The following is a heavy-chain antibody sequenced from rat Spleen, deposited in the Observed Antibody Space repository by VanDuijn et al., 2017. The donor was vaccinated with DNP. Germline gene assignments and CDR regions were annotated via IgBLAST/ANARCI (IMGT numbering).Heavy chain of an antibody. D-gene: IGHD1-10*01. CDR1: GFTFSSDW. V-gene: IGHV6-6*01. CDR2: IKPKSNNYAT. CDR3: AWPST. Sequence: EVQVLESGGGLVRPGNYLKLSCATSGFTFSSDWMYWYRQFPEKRLEWVAGIKPKSNNYATDYTESVKGRFTISRDDSKSSIYLHMNNLKEEDTAIYYCAWPSTWGQGVMVTVSS. J-gene: IGHJ2*01.